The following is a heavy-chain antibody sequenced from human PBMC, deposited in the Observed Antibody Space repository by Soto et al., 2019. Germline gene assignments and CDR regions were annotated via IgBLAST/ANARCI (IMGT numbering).Heavy chain of an antibody. CDR3: GRGRSGQIVIFY. Sequence: GASVKISCTPSGSTFTGHYIHWVRQAPQQGPEWMGEIGPESGATRYAEKFRGRVTMTMDTSITTVYMELRNLSPDDTAVYYCGRGRSGQIVIFYWGQGTLVTVSS. CDR2: IGPESGAT. J-gene: IGHJ4*02. V-gene: IGHV1-2*02. D-gene: IGHD1-26*01. CDR1: GSTFTGHY.